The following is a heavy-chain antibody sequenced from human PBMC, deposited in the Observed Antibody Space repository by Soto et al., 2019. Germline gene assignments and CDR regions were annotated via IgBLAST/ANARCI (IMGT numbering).Heavy chain of an antibody. CDR1: GYTFTSYA. Sequence: ASVKVSCKASGYTFTSYAMHWVRQAPGQRLEWMGWINAGNGNTKYSQKFQGRVTITRDTSASTAYMELSSLRSEDTAVYYCERLRLGAFRAFNIWGQGTMVTVSS. CDR3: ERLRLGAFRAFNI. V-gene: IGHV1-3*01. CDR2: INAGNGNT. D-gene: IGHD3-16*01. J-gene: IGHJ3*02.